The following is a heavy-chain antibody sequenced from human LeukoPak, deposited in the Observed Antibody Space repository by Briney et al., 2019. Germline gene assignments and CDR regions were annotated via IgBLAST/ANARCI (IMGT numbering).Heavy chain of an antibody. J-gene: IGHJ4*02. V-gene: IGHV1-24*01. CDR1: GYTLTELS. Sequence: ASVKVSCKVSGYTLTELSMHWVRQAPGKGLEWMGSFDPEDGETIYAQKFQGRVTMTEDTSTDTAYMELSSLRSEDTAVYYRASAYYYGSGRKGERPYYFDYWGQGTLVTVSS. CDR2: FDPEDGET. CDR3: ASAYYYGSGRKGERPYYFDY. D-gene: IGHD3-10*01.